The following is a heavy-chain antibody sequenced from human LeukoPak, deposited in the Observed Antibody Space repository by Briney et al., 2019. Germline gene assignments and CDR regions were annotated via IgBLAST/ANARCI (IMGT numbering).Heavy chain of an antibody. CDR3: ARSPHNFYYDSSGYHPLDTFDM. CDR2: ISYDGSRT. CDR1: GLTFSSYG. D-gene: IGHD3-22*01. J-gene: IGHJ3*02. Sequence: GGSLRLSCAAAGLTFSSYGMHWVRQAPGKGLEWVAVISYDGSRTNYIDSVKGRFTISRDKSKTTLYLQMDSLRPEDTAVYFCARSPHNFYYDSSGYHPLDTFDMSGQGTMVTVSS. V-gene: IGHV3-30*03.